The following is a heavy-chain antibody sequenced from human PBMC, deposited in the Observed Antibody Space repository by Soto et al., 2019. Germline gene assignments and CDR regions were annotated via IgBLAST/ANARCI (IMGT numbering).Heavy chain of an antibody. CDR2: IYYSGST. CDR3: AKDYGRYYGSGRYYKASYYFDY. CDR1: GGSISSGGYY. J-gene: IGHJ4*02. Sequence: PSETLSLTCTVSGGSISSGGYYWSWIRQHPGKGLEWIGYIYYSGSTYYNPSLKSRVTISVDTSKNQFSLKLSSVTAADTAVYYCAKDYGRYYGSGRYYKASYYFDYWGQGTLVTVSS. V-gene: IGHV4-31*03. D-gene: IGHD3-10*01.